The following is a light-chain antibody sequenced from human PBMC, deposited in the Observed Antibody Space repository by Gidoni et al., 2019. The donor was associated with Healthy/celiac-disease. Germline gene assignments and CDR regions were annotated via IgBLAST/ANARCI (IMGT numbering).Light chain of an antibody. CDR2: GNS. Sequence: LTQPPSVSGAPGQRVTISCTGSSSNIGAGYDVHWYQQLPGTAPKLLIYGNSNRPSGFPDRFSGSKSGTSASLAITGLQAEDEADYYCQSYDSSLSGWVFGGGTKLTVL. CDR3: QSYDSSLSGWV. CDR1: SSNIGAGYD. V-gene: IGLV1-40*01. J-gene: IGLJ3*02.